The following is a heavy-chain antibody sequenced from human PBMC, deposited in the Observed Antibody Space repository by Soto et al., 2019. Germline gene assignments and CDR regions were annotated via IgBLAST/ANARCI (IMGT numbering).Heavy chain of an antibody. D-gene: IGHD6-19*01. V-gene: IGHV3-7*01. CDR3: ARDIRYSSGWDI. CDR2: IRQDGGAQ. CDR1: GFTFTTYW. J-gene: IGHJ3*02. Sequence: PGGSLRLSCVASGFTFTTYWMSWVRQAPGKGLQWVANIRQDGGAQYYVDSVKGRFAISRGNAKNSLYLQMNSLRAEDTAVYYCARDIRYSSGWDIWGQGTMVTVSS.